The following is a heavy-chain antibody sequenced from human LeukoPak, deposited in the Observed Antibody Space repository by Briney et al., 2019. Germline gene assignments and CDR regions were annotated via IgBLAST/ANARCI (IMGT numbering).Heavy chain of an antibody. CDR1: GGSISSGGYY. D-gene: IGHD3-10*01. CDR2: TYYSGST. V-gene: IGHV4-31*03. Sequence: SETLSLTCTVSGGSISSGGYYWSWIRQHPGKDLEWIGYTYYSGSTYYNPSLKSRVTISVDTSKNQFSLKLSSVTAADTAVYYCARDRVHYYGSSWFDPWGQGTLVTVSS. CDR3: ARDRVHYYGSSWFDP. J-gene: IGHJ5*02.